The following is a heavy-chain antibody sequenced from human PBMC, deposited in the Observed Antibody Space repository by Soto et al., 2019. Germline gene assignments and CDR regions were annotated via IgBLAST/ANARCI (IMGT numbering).Heavy chain of an antibody. J-gene: IGHJ4*02. D-gene: IGHD4-17*01. V-gene: IGHV3-11*05. CDR2: ISSSSSYT. CDR3: GRAILPRPYYGGKPEDY. Sequence: GGSLRLSCAASGFTFSDYYMSWIRQAPGKGLEWVSYISSSSSYTNYADSVKDRFTISRDNAKNSRYLQMNSLRAEDTAVYYCGRAILPRPYYGGKPEDYWGQGTLVTVSS. CDR1: GFTFSDYY.